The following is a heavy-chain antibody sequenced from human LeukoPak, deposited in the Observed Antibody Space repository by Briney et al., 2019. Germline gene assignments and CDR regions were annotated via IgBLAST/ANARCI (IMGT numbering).Heavy chain of an antibody. Sequence: GGSLRLSCAASGFTFSSYAMSWVRQAPGKGLEWVSAISGSGGSTYYADSVKGRFAISRDNAKNSLYLQMNSLRAEDTAVYYCARDNYGFDYWGQGTLVTASS. CDR1: GFTFSSYA. V-gene: IGHV3-23*01. J-gene: IGHJ4*02. D-gene: IGHD3-16*01. CDR2: ISGSGGST. CDR3: ARDNYGFDY.